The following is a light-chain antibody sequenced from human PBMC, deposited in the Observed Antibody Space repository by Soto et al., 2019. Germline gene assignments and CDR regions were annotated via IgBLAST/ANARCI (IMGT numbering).Light chain of an antibody. Sequence: IVLTQSPGTLSLSPGERATLSCRASQSVSNTYLAWYQQKPGQAPRLLISAASSRATGIPDRFSGSGSGTDFTLTISRLEPEDVAVYYCQQYGSSPHAFGQGTKLEIK. V-gene: IGKV3-20*01. CDR1: QSVSNTY. CDR2: AAS. J-gene: IGKJ2*01. CDR3: QQYGSSPHA.